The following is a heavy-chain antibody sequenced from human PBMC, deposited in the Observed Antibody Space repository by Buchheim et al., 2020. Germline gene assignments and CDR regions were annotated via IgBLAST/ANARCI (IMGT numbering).Heavy chain of an antibody. Sequence: QVQLVQSGAEVKKPGSSVKVSCKASGGTFSSYAISWVRQAPGQGLEWMGGIIPIFGTANYAQTFQGRVTITADKSTSTAYMELSSLRSEDTAVYYCATIGGGEYYDFWSGYYSVANYYYYYMDVWGKGTT. CDR2: IIPIFGTA. CDR3: ATIGGGEYYDFWSGYYSVANYYYYYMDV. V-gene: IGHV1-69*06. J-gene: IGHJ6*03. D-gene: IGHD3-3*01. CDR1: GGTFSSYA.